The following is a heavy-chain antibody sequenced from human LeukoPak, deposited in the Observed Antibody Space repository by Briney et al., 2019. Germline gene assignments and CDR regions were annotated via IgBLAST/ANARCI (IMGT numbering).Heavy chain of an antibody. CDR3: ARGGDGYNSGLDY. Sequence: QSGGSLRLSCAASGFIVSSTYMSWVRQAPGKGLEWVSVIYSGGTTYYADSVKGRFTISRDNSKNTLYLQMNSLSAEDTAVYYCARGGDGYNSGLDYWGQGTLVTVS. CDR2: IYSGGTT. CDR1: GFIVSSTY. D-gene: IGHD5-24*01. J-gene: IGHJ4*02. V-gene: IGHV3-53*01.